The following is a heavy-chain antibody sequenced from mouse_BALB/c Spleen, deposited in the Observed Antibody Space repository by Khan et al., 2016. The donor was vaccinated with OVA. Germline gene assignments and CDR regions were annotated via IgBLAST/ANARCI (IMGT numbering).Heavy chain of an antibody. CDR3: TRPAYDGYYDY. V-gene: IGHV1S137*01. CDR2: ISTYSGST. CDR1: GYTFTDYA. J-gene: IGHJ2*01. D-gene: IGHD2-3*01. Sequence: QVQLQQSGPELVRPGVSVKISCKGSGYTFTDYAMYWVKQSHAKSLEWIGLISTYSGSTNYNQQFKGKVTMTVDTSSSAAYMELARLTSDDSAIYSCTRPAYDGYYDYWGQGTTLTVSS.